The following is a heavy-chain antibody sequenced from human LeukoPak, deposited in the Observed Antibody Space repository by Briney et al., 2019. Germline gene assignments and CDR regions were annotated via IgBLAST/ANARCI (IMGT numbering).Heavy chain of an antibody. J-gene: IGHJ5*02. CDR3: ARGGSSWTGSWFDP. V-gene: IGHV7-4-1*02. D-gene: IGHD6-13*01. CDR2: INTNTGNP. Sequence: GASVKVSCKASGYTFTSYAMNWVRQAPGQGLEWMGWINTNTGNPTYAQGFTGRFVFSLDTSVSTAYLQISSLKAEDTAVYYCARGGSSWTGSWFDPWGQGTLVTVSS. CDR1: GYTFTSYA.